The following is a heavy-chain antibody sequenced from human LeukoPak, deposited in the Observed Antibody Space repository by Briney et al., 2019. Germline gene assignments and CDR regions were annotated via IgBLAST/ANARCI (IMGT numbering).Heavy chain of an antibody. CDR3: ASRAMITFGGVIVTQSYFDY. CDR2: IIPIFGTA. V-gene: IGHV1-69*01. CDR1: GGTLSSYA. J-gene: IGHJ4*02. Sequence: VKVSCKASGGTLSSYAISWVRQAPGQGLEWMGGIIPIFGTANYAQKFQGRVTITADESTSTAYMELSSLRSEDTAVYYCASRAMITFGGVIVTQSYFDYWGQGTLVTVSS. D-gene: IGHD3-16*02.